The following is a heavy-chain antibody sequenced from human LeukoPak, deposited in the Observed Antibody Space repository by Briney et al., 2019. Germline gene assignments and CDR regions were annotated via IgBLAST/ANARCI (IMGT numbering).Heavy chain of an antibody. CDR3: AIPDILTGYYKAGAFDI. CDR1: GGSMSSSSDY. CDR2: IYYSGST. J-gene: IGHJ3*02. D-gene: IGHD3-9*01. V-gene: IGHV4-39*01. Sequence: PSETLSLTCTVSGGSMSSSSDYWGWIRQPPGKGLEWIGSIYYSGSTYYNPSLKSRVTISVGTSKNQFSLKLSSVTAADTAVYYCAIPDILTGYYKAGAFDIWGQGTMVTVSS.